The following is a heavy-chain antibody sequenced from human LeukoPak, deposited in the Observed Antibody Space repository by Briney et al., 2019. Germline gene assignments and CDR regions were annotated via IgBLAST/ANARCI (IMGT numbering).Heavy chain of an antibody. V-gene: IGHV4-4*02. Sequence: SETLSLTCGVSGGSVINTNWWTWVRPPPGKGLEWIGEVHLDGRTNYNPSLESRLTMSVDVSENQVSLKLTSVTAADTAVYYCAREGGFYRPLDYSGQGTLVTDSS. CDR3: AREGGFYRPLDY. CDR2: VHLDGRT. CDR1: GGSVINTNW. J-gene: IGHJ4*02. D-gene: IGHD3-3*01.